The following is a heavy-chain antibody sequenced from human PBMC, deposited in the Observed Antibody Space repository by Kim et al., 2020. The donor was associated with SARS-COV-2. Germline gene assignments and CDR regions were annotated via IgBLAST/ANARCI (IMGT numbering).Heavy chain of an antibody. J-gene: IGHJ5*02. CDR2: IYYSGST. CDR3: ARGVPYRNYHSSVYRVRWFDP. CDR1: GGSISSYY. V-gene: IGHV4-59*13. Sequence: SETLSLTCTVSGGSISSYYWSWIRQPPGKGLEWMGYIYYSGSTNYYPSLKNRVTTTVDTTKNQFSLKLSSVPAADTAAYYCARGVPYRNYHSSVYRVRWFDPWGQGTLVTVSS. D-gene: IGHD3-22*01.